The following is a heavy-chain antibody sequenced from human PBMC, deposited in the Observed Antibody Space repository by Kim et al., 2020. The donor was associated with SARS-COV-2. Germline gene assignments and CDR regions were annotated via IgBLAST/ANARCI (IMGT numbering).Heavy chain of an antibody. J-gene: IGHJ4*02. CDR1: GGSISSGGYY. D-gene: IGHD5-18*01. CDR3: ANSGYSRFDY. Sequence: SETLSLTCTVSGGSISSGGYYWSWIRQHPGKGLEWIGYIYYSGSTYYNPSLKSRVTISVDTSKNQFSLKLSSVTAADTAVYYCANSGYSRFDYWGQGTLVTVSS. CDR2: IYYSGST. V-gene: IGHV4-31*03.